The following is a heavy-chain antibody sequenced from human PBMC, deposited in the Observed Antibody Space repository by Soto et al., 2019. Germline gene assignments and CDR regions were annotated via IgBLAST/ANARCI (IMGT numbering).Heavy chain of an antibody. CDR1: GGTFSSYA. V-gene: IGHV1-69*13. CDR2: IIPIFGTA. CDR3: ARGGYYDILTGYLGYMDV. J-gene: IGHJ6*03. Sequence: SVKVSCKASGGTFSSYAISWVRQAPGQGLEWMGGIIPIFGTANYAQKFQGRVTITADESTSTAYMELSSLRSEDTAVYYCARGGYYDILTGYLGYMDVWGKGTTVTVSS. D-gene: IGHD3-9*01.